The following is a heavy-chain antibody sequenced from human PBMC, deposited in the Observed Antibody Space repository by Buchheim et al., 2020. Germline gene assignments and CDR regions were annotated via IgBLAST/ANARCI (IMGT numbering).Heavy chain of an antibody. J-gene: IGHJ4*02. Sequence: QVQLVESGGGVVQPGRSLRLSCAASGFTFSSYAMHWVRQAPGKGLEWVAVISYDGSNKYYADSVKGRFTISRDNSKNTLYLQMNSRRAEDTAVYYCAGGGYYYDSSGYYYHDYWGQGTL. CDR3: AGGGYYYDSSGYYYHDY. V-gene: IGHV3-30*04. CDR1: GFTFSSYA. D-gene: IGHD3-22*01. CDR2: ISYDGSNK.